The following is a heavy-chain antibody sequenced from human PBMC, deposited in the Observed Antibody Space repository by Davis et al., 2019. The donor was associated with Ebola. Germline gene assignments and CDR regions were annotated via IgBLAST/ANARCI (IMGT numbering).Heavy chain of an antibody. CDR1: GYTFTSYY. J-gene: IGHJ4*02. D-gene: IGHD6-13*01. Sequence: ASVKVSCRASGYTFTSYYMHWVRQAPGQGLEWMGIINPSGGSTSYAQKFQGRVTMTRDTSTSTAYMELSSLRSEDTAVYYCARERETSSPGRPFDYWGQGTLVTVSS. CDR2: INPSGGST. V-gene: IGHV1-46*01. CDR3: ARERETSSPGRPFDY.